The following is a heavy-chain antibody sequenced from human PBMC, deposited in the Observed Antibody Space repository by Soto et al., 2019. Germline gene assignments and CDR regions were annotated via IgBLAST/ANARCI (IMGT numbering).Heavy chain of an antibody. CDR1: GFTFSSYS. CDR2: ISSSSSTI. Sequence: PGGSLRLSCAASGFTFSSYSMNWVRQAPGKGLEWVSYISSSSSTIYYADSVKGRFTISRDNAKNSLYLQMNSLRAEDTAVYYCARFRVVASHYWGQGTLVTVSS. V-gene: IGHV3-48*01. J-gene: IGHJ4*02. CDR3: ARFRVVASHY. D-gene: IGHD3-22*01.